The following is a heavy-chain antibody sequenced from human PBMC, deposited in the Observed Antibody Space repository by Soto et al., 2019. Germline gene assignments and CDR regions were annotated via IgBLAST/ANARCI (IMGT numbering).Heavy chain of an antibody. V-gene: IGHV4-34*01. D-gene: IGHD3-10*01. CDR3: ARRMVYPDNWFDP. Sequence: WETLSLTCAVYGGSFSGYYWSWIRQPPGKGLEWIGEINHSGSTNYNPSLKSRVTISVDTSKNQFSLKLSSVTAADTAVYYCARRMVYPDNWFDPWGQGTLVTVSS. CDR2: INHSGST. J-gene: IGHJ5*02. CDR1: GGSFSGYY.